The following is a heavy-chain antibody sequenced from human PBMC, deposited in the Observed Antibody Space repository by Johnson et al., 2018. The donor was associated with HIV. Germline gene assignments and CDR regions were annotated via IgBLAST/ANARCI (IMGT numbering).Heavy chain of an antibody. D-gene: IGHD2-21*02. CDR2: ISFSDSTI. CDR1: GFIFSDYY. Sequence: QMQLVESGGGVVQPGRSLRLSCVASGFIFSDYYMSWIRQAPGKGLEWVSYISFSDSTIYSADSVQGRFTISRDNAENSLYLQMNNLRAEDTAVYYCGRHRDDAFEIWCQGTMVTVSS. V-gene: IGHV3-11*04. J-gene: IGHJ3*02. CDR3: GRHRDDAFEI.